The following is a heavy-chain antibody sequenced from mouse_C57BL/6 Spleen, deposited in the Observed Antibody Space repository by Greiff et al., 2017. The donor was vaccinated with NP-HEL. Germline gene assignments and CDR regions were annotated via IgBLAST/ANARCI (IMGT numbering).Heavy chain of an antibody. CDR3: AVDGYQFPFDY. CDR1: GYTFTDYY. V-gene: IGHV1-26*01. Sequence: VQLQQSGPELVKPGASVKISCKASGYTFTDYYMNWVKQSHGKSLEWIGDINPNNGGTSYNQKFKGKATLTVDKSSSTAYMELRSLTSEDSAVYYCAVDGYQFPFDYWGQGTTLTVSS. D-gene: IGHD2-3*01. CDR2: INPNNGGT. J-gene: IGHJ2*01.